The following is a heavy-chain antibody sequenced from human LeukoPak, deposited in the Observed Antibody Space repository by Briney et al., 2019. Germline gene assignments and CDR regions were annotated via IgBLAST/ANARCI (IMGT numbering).Heavy chain of an antibody. CDR3: AKDWGLAWFDP. D-gene: IGHD2-21*01. V-gene: IGHV3-23*01. J-gene: IGHJ5*02. CDR1: GFTFSNYA. Sequence: GGSLRLSCVASGFTFSNYAMSWVRQAPGKGLEWVSAISGSGGSTYYADSVKGRFTISRDNSKNTLYLQMNSLRAEDTAVYYCAKDWGLAWFDPWGQGTLVTVSS. CDR2: ISGSGGST.